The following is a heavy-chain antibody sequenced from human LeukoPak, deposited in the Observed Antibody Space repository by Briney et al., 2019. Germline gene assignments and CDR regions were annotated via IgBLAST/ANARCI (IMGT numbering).Heavy chain of an antibody. CDR3: AKDRYSGSYYYGMDV. CDR2: ISGSGGST. J-gene: IGHJ6*02. D-gene: IGHD1-26*01. V-gene: IGHV3-23*01. Sequence: GGSLRLSCAASGFTFSSYAMSWVRQAPGKGLEWVSAISGSGGSTYYADSVKGRSTISRDNSKNTLYLQMNSLRAEDTAVYYCAKDRYSGSYYYGMDVWGQGTTVTVSS. CDR1: GFTFSSYA.